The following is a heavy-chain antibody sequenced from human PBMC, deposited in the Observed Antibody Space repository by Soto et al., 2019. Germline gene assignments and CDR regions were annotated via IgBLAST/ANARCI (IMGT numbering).Heavy chain of an antibody. Sequence: SGGSLRLSCAASGFIFTNAWMTWVRQTPGKGLEWVGHIKNKDDGGTTDYAAPVKGRFTISRDDSKNTLFLHMNSLKTEDTAVYFCTYYGMDVWGQGTTVTVSS. CDR2: IKNKDDGGTT. CDR1: GFIFTNAW. CDR3: TYYGMDV. J-gene: IGHJ6*02. V-gene: IGHV3-15*07.